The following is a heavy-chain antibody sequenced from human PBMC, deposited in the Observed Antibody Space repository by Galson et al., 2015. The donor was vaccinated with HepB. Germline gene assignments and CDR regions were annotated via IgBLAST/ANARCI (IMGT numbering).Heavy chain of an antibody. Sequence: SLRLSCAASGFTFSSYAMSWVRQAPGKGLEWVSAISGSGGSTYYADSVKGRFTISRDNSKNTLYLQMNSLSAEDTAVYYCANGGSLGSGYYYYWGQGTLVTVSS. CDR2: ISGSGGST. CDR3: ANGGSLGSGYYYY. CDR1: GFTFSSYA. J-gene: IGHJ4*02. D-gene: IGHD3-22*01. V-gene: IGHV3-23*01.